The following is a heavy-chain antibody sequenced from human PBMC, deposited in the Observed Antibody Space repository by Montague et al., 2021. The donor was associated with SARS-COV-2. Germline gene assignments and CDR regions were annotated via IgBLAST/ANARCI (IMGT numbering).Heavy chain of an antibody. V-gene: IGHV4-34*01. D-gene: IGHD2-15*01. Sequence: LRLSCAASGFTFSSYWMSWVRQAPGKGLEWIGEINHGGSTNYNPSLKNRLTISADTSKNQFSLKLTSVAATDTAVYYCARLRDGVVPSPILGIGPYFTYYYMDVWGKGTTVTVS. J-gene: IGHJ6*03. CDR2: INHGGST. CDR3: ARLRDGVVPSPILGIGPYFTYYYMDV. CDR1: GFTFSSYW.